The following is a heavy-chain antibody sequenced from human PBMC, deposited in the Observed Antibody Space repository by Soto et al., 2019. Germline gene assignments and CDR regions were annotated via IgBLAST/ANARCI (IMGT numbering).Heavy chain of an antibody. J-gene: IGHJ4*02. V-gene: IGHV3-53*01. D-gene: IGHD1-20*01. CDR1: GFTVSSNY. CDR3: ARGFNWLDY. CDR2: IYSGGTT. Sequence: EVQLVESGGGLIQPGGSLRLSCAAAGFTVSSNYMTWVRQAPGKGLEWVSVIYSGGTTYSIDSVKGRFSISRDNSKNTRYLQMKSLRAEDTAVYYCARGFNWLDYWGQGTLVTVSS.